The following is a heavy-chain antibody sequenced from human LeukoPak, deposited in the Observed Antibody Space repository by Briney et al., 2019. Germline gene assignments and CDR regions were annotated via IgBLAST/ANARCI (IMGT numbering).Heavy chain of an antibody. CDR1: GYTFTSYG. CDR3: ARDLSPYYYDSSGYWDY. CDR2: INPNSGGT. V-gene: IGHV1-2*02. J-gene: IGHJ4*02. D-gene: IGHD3-22*01. Sequence: GASVKVSCKASGYTFTSYGISWVRQAPGQGLEWMGWINPNSGGTNYAQKFQGRVTMTRDTSISTAYMELSRLRSDDTAVYYCARDLSPYYYDSSGYWDYWGQGTLVTVSS.